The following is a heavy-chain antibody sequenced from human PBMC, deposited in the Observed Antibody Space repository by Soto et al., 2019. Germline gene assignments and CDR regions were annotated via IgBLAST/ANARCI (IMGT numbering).Heavy chain of an antibody. J-gene: IGHJ3*02. V-gene: IGHV1-18*04. D-gene: IGHD6-19*01. Sequence: ASVKVSCKASGYTFTSYGISWVRQAPGQGLEWMGWISASNGNTNYAQKLQGRVTMTTDTSTSTAYMELRSLRSDDTAVYYCARARPTEQWLAADDALDIWGQGTMVTVSS. CDR1: GYTFTSYG. CDR2: ISASNGNT. CDR3: ARARPTEQWLAADDALDI.